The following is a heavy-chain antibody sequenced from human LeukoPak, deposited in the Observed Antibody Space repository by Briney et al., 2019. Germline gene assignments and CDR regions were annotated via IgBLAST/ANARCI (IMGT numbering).Heavy chain of an antibody. Sequence: PSETLSLTCAVYGGSFSGYYWSWIRQPPGKGLEWIGEINHSGSTNYNPSLKSRVTISVDTSKNQFSLKLSSVTAADTAVYYCARHFAIGSSWPYYFDYWGQGTLVTVSS. CDR1: GGSFSGYY. CDR3: ARHFAIGSSWPYYFDY. CDR2: INHSGST. D-gene: IGHD6-13*01. V-gene: IGHV4-34*01. J-gene: IGHJ4*02.